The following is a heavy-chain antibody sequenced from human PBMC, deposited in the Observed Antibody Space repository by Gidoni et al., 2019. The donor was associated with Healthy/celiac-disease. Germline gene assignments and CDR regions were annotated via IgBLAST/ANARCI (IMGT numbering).Heavy chain of an antibody. CDR2: IYSGGST. D-gene: IGHD4-17*01. CDR3: ASESGTEDYGDPRGFDL. Sequence: EVQLVESGGGLVQPGGSLRLSCAASGFTLSRTYMSWVRQAPGKGLEWVSVIYSGGSTYYADSVKGRFTISSDNSKNTLYLQMNSLRAEDTAVYYCASESGTEDYGDPRGFDLWGRGTLVTVSS. CDR1: GFTLSRTY. J-gene: IGHJ2*01. V-gene: IGHV3-66*01.